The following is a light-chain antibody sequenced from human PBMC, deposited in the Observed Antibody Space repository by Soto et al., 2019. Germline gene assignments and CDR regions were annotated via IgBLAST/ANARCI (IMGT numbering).Light chain of an antibody. CDR1: QSVRSSF. CDR2: GAS. CDR3: QHYNSYSEA. Sequence: EIVMTQSPATLSVSPGERATLSCRASQSVRSSFLAWYQQKPGQAPSLLIYGASTRATGIPARCSGSGSGTESTLTISSLQPDDFATYYCQHYNSYSEAFGQGTKVDIK. V-gene: IGKV3-15*01. J-gene: IGKJ1*01.